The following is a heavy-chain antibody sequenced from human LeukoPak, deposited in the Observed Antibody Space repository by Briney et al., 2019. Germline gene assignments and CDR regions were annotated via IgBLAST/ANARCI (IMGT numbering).Heavy chain of an antibody. Sequence: GSLRLSCAASGFTFSSYNMNWVRQAPGKGLEWVSYISSSSITIYYADSVKGRFTISRDNAKNSLYLQMNSLRAEDTAVYYCASHDYGDYPGYWGQGTLVTVSS. V-gene: IGHV3-48*04. D-gene: IGHD4-17*01. CDR2: ISSSSITI. CDR3: ASHDYGDYPGY. CDR1: GFTFSSYN. J-gene: IGHJ4*02.